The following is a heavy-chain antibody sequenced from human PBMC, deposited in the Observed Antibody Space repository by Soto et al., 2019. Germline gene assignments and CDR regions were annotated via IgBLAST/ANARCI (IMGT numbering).Heavy chain of an antibody. Sequence: QVQLVQSGDEVKKPGASVKVSCKASGYIFVNYGIAWVRQAPGQGLGWMRWISPYTGNTHSATKIQGRLTMTTDTSTSTAYMDLGTLTSDDTAVYYCVMVDNYVTPTPQDVWGQGTTVTVSS. CDR2: ISPYTGNT. CDR3: VMVDNYVTPTPQDV. J-gene: IGHJ6*02. V-gene: IGHV1-18*01. D-gene: IGHD3-16*01. CDR1: GYIFVNYG.